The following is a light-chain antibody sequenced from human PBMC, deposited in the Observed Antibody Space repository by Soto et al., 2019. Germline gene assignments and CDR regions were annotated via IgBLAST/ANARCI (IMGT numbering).Light chain of an antibody. V-gene: IGKV3-15*01. CDR2: GAA. CDR1: QSVFSS. Sequence: EIVMTQSRATLSVSRGERATLSCRASQSVFSSLAWYQQKPGQAPRLLIYGAATRATGIPGRFSGSGSGTEFTLTISSLQSEDFAVYYCQQYHNWPAFGQGTKV. J-gene: IGKJ1*01. CDR3: QQYHNWPA.